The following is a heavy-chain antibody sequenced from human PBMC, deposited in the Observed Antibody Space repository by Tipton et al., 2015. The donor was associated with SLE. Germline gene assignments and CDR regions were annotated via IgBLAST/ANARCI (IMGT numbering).Heavy chain of an antibody. Sequence: QSGAEVKKSGASVKVSCKASGYIFTGYYLHWVRQAPGQGLEWMGWISVYNLNTKYAQKLQGRVTMAIDTSTSTAYMELRSLTSDDTAVYYCARTLLDYYYYMDVWGKGTTVTVSS. J-gene: IGHJ6*03. CDR3: ARTLLDYYYYMDV. CDR1: GYIFTGYY. CDR2: ISVYNLNT. V-gene: IGHV1-18*04.